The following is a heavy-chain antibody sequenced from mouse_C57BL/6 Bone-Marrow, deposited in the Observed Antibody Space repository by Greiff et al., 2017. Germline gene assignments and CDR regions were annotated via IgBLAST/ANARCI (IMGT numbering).Heavy chain of an antibody. CDR1: GYTFTSYW. J-gene: IGHJ2*01. CDR2: IDPSDSYT. Sequence: QVQLQQSGPELVTPGTSVTLSCKASGYTFTSYWMHWVKQRPGQGLEWIGVIDPSDSYTNYNQKFKGKATLTVDTSSSTAYMHLSSLTSEDSAVYYCAGDRTGGGLDYWGQGTTLTVAA. CDR3: AGDRTGGGLDY. D-gene: IGHD3-3*01. V-gene: IGHV1-59*01.